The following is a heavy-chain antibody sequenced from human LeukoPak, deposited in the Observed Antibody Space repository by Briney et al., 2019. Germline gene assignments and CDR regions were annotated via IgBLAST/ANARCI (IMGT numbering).Heavy chain of an antibody. CDR1: GFTFSSYG. V-gene: IGHV3-33*01. CDR2: IWYDGSNK. J-gene: IGHJ3*02. Sequence: GGSLRLSCAASGFTFSSYGMHWVRQAPGKGLEWVAVIWYDGSNKYYADSVKGRFTISRDNSKNTLYLQMNSLRAEDTAVYYCARGDYYDSIYAFDIWGQGTMVTVSS. D-gene: IGHD3-22*01. CDR3: ARGDYYDSIYAFDI.